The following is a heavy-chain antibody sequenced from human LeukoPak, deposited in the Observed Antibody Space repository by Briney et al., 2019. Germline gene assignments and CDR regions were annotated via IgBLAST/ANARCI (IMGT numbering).Heavy chain of an antibody. CDR2: IYHSGST. V-gene: IGHV4-38-2*01. CDR1: GYSISSGYY. D-gene: IGHD2-15*01. J-gene: IGHJ4*02. Sequence: PSETLSLTCAVSGYSISSGYYWGWIRQPPGKGLEWIGSIYHSGSTYYNPSLKSRVAISVDTSKNQFSLKLSSVTAADTAVYYCASLLAALNNDYWGQGTLVTVSS. CDR3: ASLLAALNNDY.